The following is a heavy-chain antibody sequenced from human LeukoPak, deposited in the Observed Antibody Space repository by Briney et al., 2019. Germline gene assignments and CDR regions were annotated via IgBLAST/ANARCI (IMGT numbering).Heavy chain of an antibody. D-gene: IGHD1-1*01. J-gene: IGHJ3*02. CDR3: ARAAPGTADTFDI. V-gene: IGHV3-72*01. CDR2: TRNKANSYTT. CDR1: GFTFSDHY. Sequence: GGSLRLSCAASGFTFSDHYMDWVRQAPGKGLEWVGRTRNKANSYTTEYAASVKGRFTISRDDSKNSLYLQMNSLKTEDTAVYYCARAAPGTADTFDIWGQGTMVTVSS.